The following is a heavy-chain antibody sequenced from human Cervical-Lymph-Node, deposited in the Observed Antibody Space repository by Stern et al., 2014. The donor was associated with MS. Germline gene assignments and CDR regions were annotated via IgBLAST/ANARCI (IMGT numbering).Heavy chain of an antibody. J-gene: IGHJ4*02. CDR1: GYTFTSYA. CDR2: IRPSNGDA. CDR3: ARGYSTTYLDY. Sequence: VQLVESGAEVKKPGASVKVSCKASGYTFTSYALHWVRQAPGQGLEWMGSIRPSNGDAKYSQNCQDRVTITRDTTANTVYMELRSLRVEDTAMYYCARGYSTTYLDYWGQGTLVTVSS. D-gene: IGHD6-13*01. V-gene: IGHV1-3*01.